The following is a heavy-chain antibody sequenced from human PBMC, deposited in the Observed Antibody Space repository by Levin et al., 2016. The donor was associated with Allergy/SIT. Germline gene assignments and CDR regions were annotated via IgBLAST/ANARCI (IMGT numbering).Heavy chain of an antibody. D-gene: IGHD5-18*01. CDR2: INAGNGNT. CDR3: ARDPTQPPLYYYMDA. Sequence: WVRQAPGQRLEWMGWINAGNGNTKYSQKFQGRVTITRDTSASTAYMELSSLRSEDTAVYYCARDPTQPPLYYYMDAWGKGTTVTVSS. J-gene: IGHJ6*03. V-gene: IGHV1-3*01.